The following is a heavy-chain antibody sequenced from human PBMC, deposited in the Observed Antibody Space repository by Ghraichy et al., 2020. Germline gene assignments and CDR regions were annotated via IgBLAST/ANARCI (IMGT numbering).Heavy chain of an antibody. CDR1: GYTFTGYY. CDR2: INPNSGGT. J-gene: IGHJ4*02. Sequence: ASVKVSCKASGYTFTGYYMHWVRQAPGQGLEWMGWINPNSGGTNYAQKFQGRVTMTRDTSISTAYMELSRLRSDDTAVYYCARGDGVVVAYPGLYYFDYWGQGTLVTVSS. V-gene: IGHV1-2*02. D-gene: IGHD3-22*01. CDR3: ARGDGVVVAYPGLYYFDY.